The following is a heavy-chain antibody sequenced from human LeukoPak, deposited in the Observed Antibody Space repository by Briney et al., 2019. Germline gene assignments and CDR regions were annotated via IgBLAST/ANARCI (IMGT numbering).Heavy chain of an antibody. J-gene: IGHJ6*02. Sequence: GGSLRLSCAASGFTVSSNYMSWVRQAPGKGLEWVSVIYSGGSTYYADSAQGRFTISRDNSKNTLYLQMNSLRAEDTAVYYCAREQRPYGMDVWGQGTTVTVSS. V-gene: IGHV3-53*01. D-gene: IGHD6-25*01. CDR2: IYSGGST. CDR3: AREQRPYGMDV. CDR1: GFTVSSNY.